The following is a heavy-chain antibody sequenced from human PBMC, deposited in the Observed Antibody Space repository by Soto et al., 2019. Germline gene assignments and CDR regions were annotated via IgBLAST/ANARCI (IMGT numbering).Heavy chain of an antibody. V-gene: IGHV3-73*01. Sequence: EVQLVESGGGLVQRGGSLKLSCAASGFTFNDSAMHWVRQASGKGLEWVGRIRSKSNSYATTYAASVKGRFTISRDDSKNMAFLQMNSLKTEDTAVYYCTFYGGNHGDFQHWGQGTLVTVSS. CDR3: TFYGGNHGDFQH. D-gene: IGHD4-17*01. CDR2: IRSKSNSYAT. CDR1: GFTFNDSA. J-gene: IGHJ1*01.